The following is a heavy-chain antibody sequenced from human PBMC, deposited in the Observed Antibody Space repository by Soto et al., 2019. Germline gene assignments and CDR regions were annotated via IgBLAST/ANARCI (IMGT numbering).Heavy chain of an antibody. J-gene: IGHJ6*02. CDR3: ARVGFNWNDDYYGMDV. Sequence: QVQLQQWGAGLLKPSETLSLTCAVYGGSFSGYYWSWIRQPPGKGLEWIGEINHSGSTNYNPSPKSRVTISVDTSKNQFSLKLSSVTAADTAVYYCARVGFNWNDDYYGMDVWGQGTTVTVSS. CDR1: GGSFSGYY. CDR2: INHSGST. V-gene: IGHV4-34*01. D-gene: IGHD1-20*01.